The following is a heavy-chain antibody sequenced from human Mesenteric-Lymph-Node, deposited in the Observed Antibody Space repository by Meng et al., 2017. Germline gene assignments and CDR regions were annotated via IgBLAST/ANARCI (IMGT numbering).Heavy chain of an antibody. CDR1: GFTFSSYS. J-gene: IGHJ4*02. V-gene: IGHV3-21*01. CDR3: ARNVRLRDGYNSDY. D-gene: IGHD5-24*01. CDR2: ISSSSSYI. Sequence: EVQLVLSGGGLVKPVGSLRLSCAASGFTFSSYSMNWFRQAPGKGLEWVSSISSSSSYIYYADSVKGRFTISRDNAKNSLYLQMNSLRAEDTAVYYCARNVRLRDGYNSDYWGQGTLVTVSS.